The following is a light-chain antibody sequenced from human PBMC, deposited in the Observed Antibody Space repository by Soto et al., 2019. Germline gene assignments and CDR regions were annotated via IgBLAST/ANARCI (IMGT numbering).Light chain of an antibody. J-gene: IGKJ5*01. Sequence: ENVLTQSPATLSLSPGEGATLSCRASQSINTYLAWYQQNPGQAPRLLIYDASKRATGIPARFSGSGSGTNFTLTISSLEPEDFAVYFCQQYNNWPSFGQGTRLEIK. V-gene: IGKV3-11*01. CDR2: DAS. CDR3: QQYNNWPS. CDR1: QSINTY.